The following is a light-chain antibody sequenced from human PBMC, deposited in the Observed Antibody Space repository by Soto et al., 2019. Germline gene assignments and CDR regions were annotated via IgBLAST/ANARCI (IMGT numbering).Light chain of an antibody. Sequence: DIEKTQSLSSRSAAXXDKVXITAPASKSISSYLNWYQQTPGKPPQXXIYASSSLQSGVPSRFSGSGAGTDFTLTISSLQPEDFATYFCQQSFDTSWTFGHGTKVDIK. V-gene: IGKV1-39*01. CDR2: ASS. J-gene: IGKJ1*01. CDR1: KSISSY. CDR3: QQSFDTSWT.